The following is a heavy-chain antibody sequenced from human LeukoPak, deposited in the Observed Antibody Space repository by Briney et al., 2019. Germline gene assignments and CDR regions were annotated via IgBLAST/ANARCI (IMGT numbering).Heavy chain of an antibody. CDR3: ARGYCSGGSCHFDY. J-gene: IGHJ4*02. CDR2: INHSGST. V-gene: IGHV4-34*01. Sequence: AETLSLTCAVYGGSFSGYYWSWIRQPPGKGLEWIGEINHSGSTNYNPSLKSRVTISVDTSKNQFSLKLSSVTAADTAVYYCARGYCSGGSCHFDYWGQGTLVTVSS. D-gene: IGHD2-15*01. CDR1: GGSFSGYY.